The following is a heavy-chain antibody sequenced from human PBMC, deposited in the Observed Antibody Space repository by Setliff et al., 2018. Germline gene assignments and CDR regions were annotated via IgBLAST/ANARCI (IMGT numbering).Heavy chain of an antibody. CDR1: GYTFNEFD. V-gene: IGHV1-18*01. D-gene: IGHD3-10*01. J-gene: IGHJ4*02. CDR2: ISPHNGNT. Sequence: ASVKVSCKASGYTFNEFDVSWVRQAPGQGLEWVGWISPHNGNTYYAPKFQGTVLMTADTATTTAYLELRRLLSDDTAVYYCSRLVRFCTRIVCQRLSGDDFWGQSTLVTV. CDR3: SRLVRFCTRIVCQRLSGDDF.